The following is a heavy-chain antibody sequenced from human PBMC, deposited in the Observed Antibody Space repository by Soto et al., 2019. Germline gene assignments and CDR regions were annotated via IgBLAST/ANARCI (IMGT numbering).Heavy chain of an antibody. Sequence: SETLSLTCAVYGGSFSDSFWSWIRQTPGKKLEWIGEVDHRGSTNYNPSLKSRVTLSADSSKNQFSLKMISVTAADTAVYFCARLGGASGWKRYFDYWGQGTQVTVSS. J-gene: IGHJ4*02. CDR2: VDHRGST. CDR3: ARLGGASGWKRYFDY. CDR1: GGSFSDSF. V-gene: IGHV4-34*01. D-gene: IGHD6-19*01.